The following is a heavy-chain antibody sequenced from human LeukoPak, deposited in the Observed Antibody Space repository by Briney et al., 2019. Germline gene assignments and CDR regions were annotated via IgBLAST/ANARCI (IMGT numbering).Heavy chain of an antibody. Sequence: GGSLRLSCAASGFTFSSYAMHWVRQAPGKGLEWVAVISYDGSNKYYADSVKGRFTISRDNSKNTLYLQMNSLRAEDTAVYYCARDRTPSRIAVAGTIDYWGQGTLVTVSS. CDR1: GFTFSSYA. D-gene: IGHD6-19*01. J-gene: IGHJ4*02. V-gene: IGHV3-30-3*01. CDR2: ISYDGSNK. CDR3: ARDRTPSRIAVAGTIDY.